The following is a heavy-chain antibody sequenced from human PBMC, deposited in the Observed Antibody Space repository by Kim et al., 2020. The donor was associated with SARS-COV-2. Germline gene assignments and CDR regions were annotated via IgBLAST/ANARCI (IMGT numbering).Heavy chain of an antibody. Sequence: IYYADSVKGRFSISRDNAKNSLYLQMNSLRAEDTAVYYCARSRGSGSFQDWGQGTLVTVSS. CDR3: ARSRGSGSFQD. V-gene: IGHV3-11*04. CDR2: I. J-gene: IGHJ4*02. D-gene: IGHD3-10*01.